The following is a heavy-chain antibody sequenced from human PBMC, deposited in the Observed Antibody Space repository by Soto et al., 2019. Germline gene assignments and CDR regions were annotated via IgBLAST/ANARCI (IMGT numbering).Heavy chain of an antibody. D-gene: IGHD2-2*01. CDR1: GGTLSSYT. Sequence: SVKVSSKASGGTLSSYTISWVRQAHGQGLEWMGRIIPILGIANYAQKFQGRVTITADKSTSTAYMELSSLRSEDTAVYYCARAGGIVVVPAAMNWFDPWGQGTLVTVSS. J-gene: IGHJ5*02. V-gene: IGHV1-69*02. CDR2: IIPILGIA. CDR3: ARAGGIVVVPAAMNWFDP.